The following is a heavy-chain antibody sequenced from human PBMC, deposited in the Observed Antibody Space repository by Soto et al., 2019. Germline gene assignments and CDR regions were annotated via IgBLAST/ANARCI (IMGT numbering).Heavy chain of an antibody. J-gene: IGHJ3*01. CDR1: AGSFSGYY. V-gene: IGHV4-34*01. CDR3: ARGDTVTGKNVFDF. CDR2: INHSGST. Sequence: LQQRGAGLLKPSETLSLTCGVYAGSFSGYYWTWIRQPPGKGLEWIGEINHSGSTNQNPSLESRVTISVDTSKNQFSLSLNSVTAADTALYYCARGDTVTGKNVFDFWGQGTLVTVSS. D-gene: IGHD2-21*02.